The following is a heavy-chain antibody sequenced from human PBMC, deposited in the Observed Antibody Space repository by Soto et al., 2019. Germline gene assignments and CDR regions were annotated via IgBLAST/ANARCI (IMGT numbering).Heavy chain of an antibody. CDR1: GGTFSSYA. CDR2: IIPIFGTA. J-gene: IGHJ4*02. V-gene: IGHV1-69*13. D-gene: IGHD3-22*01. Sequence: SVKVSCKASGGTFSSYAISWVRQAPGQGLEWMGGIIPIFGTANYAQKFQGRVTITADESTSTAYMELSSLRSEDTAVYYCARVGSLSDSSGYPEAVFDYWGQGTLVTVYS. CDR3: ARVGSLSDSSGYPEAVFDY.